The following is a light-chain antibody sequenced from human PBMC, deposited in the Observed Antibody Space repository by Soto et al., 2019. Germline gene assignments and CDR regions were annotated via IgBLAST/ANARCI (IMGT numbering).Light chain of an antibody. CDR2: AAS. Sequence: DIQMTQSPSSLPASVGDRVTLTCRASQSISTYLNWYQQKPGKAPKLVIYAASSLQSGVPSRLSGSGSGTEFTLTISSLQPEDFATYYCQQSYTIPYTFGQWTKLEIK. CDR1: QSISTY. V-gene: IGKV1-39*01. J-gene: IGKJ2*01. CDR3: QQSYTIPYT.